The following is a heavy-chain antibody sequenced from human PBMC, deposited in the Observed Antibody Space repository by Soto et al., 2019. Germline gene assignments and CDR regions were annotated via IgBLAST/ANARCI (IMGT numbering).Heavy chain of an antibody. J-gene: IGHJ6*01. CDR1: GGTFRTSA. D-gene: IGHD3-3*02. Sequence: QVQLVQSGAEVKKAGSSVKVSCKTSGGTFRTSAISWVRQAPGQGLEWMGGIMPVFSTPDYAQKFQGRVTITANEYTATAYMELSSLRSEDTAVYYCARDKDRQQLGGNYYYIMDVWGQGTTVTVSS. CDR2: IMPVFSTP. V-gene: IGHV1-69*12. CDR3: ARDKDRQQLGGNYYYIMDV.